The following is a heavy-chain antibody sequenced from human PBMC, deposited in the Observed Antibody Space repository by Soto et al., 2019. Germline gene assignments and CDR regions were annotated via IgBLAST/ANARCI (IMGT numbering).Heavy chain of an antibody. J-gene: IGHJ4*02. CDR2: ISAGGGTT. D-gene: IGHD4-17*01. CDR3: AKGYMTKGCLDY. V-gene: IGHV3-23*01. Sequence: EVQLLESGGGLVQPGGSLRLSCAASGFTFSSYALSWVRQDPGKGLEWVSAISAGGGTTYYADSVKGRFTISRDNSKNTVYLQMNSLRAEDTAVYYCAKGYMTKGCLDYWGQGTLVTVSS. CDR1: GFTFSSYA.